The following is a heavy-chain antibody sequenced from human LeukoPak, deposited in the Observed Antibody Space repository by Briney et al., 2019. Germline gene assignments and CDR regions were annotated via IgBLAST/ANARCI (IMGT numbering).Heavy chain of an antibody. Sequence: SQTLSLTCTVSGGSISSGSYYWSWIRQPAGKGLEWIGRIYTSGSTNYNPSLKSRVTISVDTSKNQSSLKLSSVTAADTAVYYCARGDDYGGIDFDYWGQGTLVTVSS. V-gene: IGHV4-61*02. CDR3: ARGDDYGGIDFDY. D-gene: IGHD4-23*01. CDR1: GGSISSGSYY. J-gene: IGHJ4*02. CDR2: IYTSGST.